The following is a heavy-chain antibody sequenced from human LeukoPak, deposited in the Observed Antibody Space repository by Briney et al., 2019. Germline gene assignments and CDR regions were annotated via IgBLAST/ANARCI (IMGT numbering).Heavy chain of an antibody. Sequence: SETLSLTCTVSGGSISSSSYYWGWIRQPPGKGLEWIGSIYYSGSTYYNPSLKSRVTISVDTSKNQFSLKLSSVTAADTVVYYCARESQYCGGDCYSVGEFDFWGQGTLVTVSS. J-gene: IGHJ4*02. CDR1: GGSISSSSYY. CDR3: ARESQYCGGDCYSVGEFDF. D-gene: IGHD2-21*02. CDR2: IYYSGST. V-gene: IGHV4-39*07.